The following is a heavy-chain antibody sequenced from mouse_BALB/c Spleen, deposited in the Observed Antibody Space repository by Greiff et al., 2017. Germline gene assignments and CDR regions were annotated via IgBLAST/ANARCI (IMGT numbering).Heavy chain of an antibody. V-gene: IGHV1S127*01. Sequence: VQLQQSGPQLVRPGASVKISCKASGYSFTSYWMHWVKQRPGQGLEWIGMIDPSDSETRLNQKFKDKATLTVDKSSSTAYMQLSSPTSEDSAVYYCARGGNYEAMDYWGQGTSVTVSS. CDR2: IDPSDSET. J-gene: IGHJ4*01. CDR1: GYSFTSYW. CDR3: ARGGNYEAMDY. D-gene: IGHD2-1*01.